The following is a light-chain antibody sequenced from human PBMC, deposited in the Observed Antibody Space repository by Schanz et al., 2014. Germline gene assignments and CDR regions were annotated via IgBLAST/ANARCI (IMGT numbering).Light chain of an antibody. CDR1: SSNIGNNC. CDR3: GTWDSSLSAVV. Sequence: QSVLTQPPSVSAAPGQKVTISCSGSSSNIGNNCVSWYQQFPGTAPKLLIYDNNKRPSGIPDRFSGSKSGTSATLGITGLQTGDEADYYCGTWDSSLSAVVFGGGTKLTVL. CDR2: DNN. V-gene: IGLV1-51*01. J-gene: IGLJ2*01.